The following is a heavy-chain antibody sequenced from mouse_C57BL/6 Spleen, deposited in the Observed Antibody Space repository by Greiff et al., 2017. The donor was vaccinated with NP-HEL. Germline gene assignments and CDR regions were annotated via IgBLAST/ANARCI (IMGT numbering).Heavy chain of an antibody. CDR3: ARFYDYDGFDY. D-gene: IGHD2-4*01. Sequence: EVQLQQSGPELVKPGASVKIPCKASGYTFTDYNMDWVKQSHGKSLEWIGDINPNNGGINYKQKFKGKATLTVDKSSSTAYMELPSLTSEDTAVNYCARFYDYDGFDYWGQGTTLTVSS. J-gene: IGHJ2*01. V-gene: IGHV1-18*01. CDR1: GYTFTDYN. CDR2: INPNNGGI.